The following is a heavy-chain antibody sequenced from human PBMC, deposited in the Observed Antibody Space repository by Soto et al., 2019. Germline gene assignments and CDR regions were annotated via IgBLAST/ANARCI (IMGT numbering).Heavy chain of an antibody. CDR3: ARVGGFYGMDA. J-gene: IGHJ6*02. Sequence: EVQLVDSGGGLVQPGGSLRLACTASGFIFRNFELNWVRQAPGKGLEWVSYISSADTTTYYADSVKGRFTISRDNAENSLYLQMNSLRAEDTGVYYCARVGGFYGMDAWGQGTTVTVSS. CDR1: GFIFRNFE. D-gene: IGHD1-26*01. V-gene: IGHV3-48*03. CDR2: ISSADTTT.